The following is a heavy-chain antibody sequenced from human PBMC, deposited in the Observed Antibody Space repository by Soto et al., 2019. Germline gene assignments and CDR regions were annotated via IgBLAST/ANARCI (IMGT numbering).Heavy chain of an antibody. CDR1: GYTFTSYG. D-gene: IGHD1-26*01. J-gene: IGHJ4*02. CDR3: ARDSVESWEGMNDY. Sequence: ASVKVSCKASGYTFTSYGIGWVRQAPGQVLEWMGWISAYNGNTNYAQKLQGRVTMTTDTSTSTAYMELRSLRSDDTAVYYCARDSVESWEGMNDYWGQGTLVTVSS. CDR2: ISAYNGNT. V-gene: IGHV1-18*04.